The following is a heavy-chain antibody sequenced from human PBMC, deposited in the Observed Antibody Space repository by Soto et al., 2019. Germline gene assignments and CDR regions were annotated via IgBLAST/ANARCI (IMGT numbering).Heavy chain of an antibody. D-gene: IGHD6-6*01. V-gene: IGHV3-23*01. CDR2: ISGSGGDI. CDR3: AKGGRGSSGLDFDY. J-gene: IGHJ4*01. Sequence: EVQLLESGGGLVQPGGSLRLSCAASGFTFSIYAMSWVRQAPGKGLEWVSTISGSGGDIYYADSVKGRFIISRDNPKYTLSLQMDSVRDEDTAVYYCAKGGRGSSGLDFDYWGHGTLVTVSS. CDR1: GFTFSIYA.